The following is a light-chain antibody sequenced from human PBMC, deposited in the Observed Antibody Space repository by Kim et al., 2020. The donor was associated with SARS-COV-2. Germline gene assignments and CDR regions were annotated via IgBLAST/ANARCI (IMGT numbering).Light chain of an antibody. CDR1: KLGDKY. V-gene: IGLV3-1*01. CDR3: QAWDINTVV. Sequence: SYELTQPPSMSVSPGQTASITCSGDKLGDKYTCWYQQKAGQSPVLDIYQDTKRPSGIPERFSGSNSGNTATLTISGTQAMDEADYFCQAWDINTVVFGGGTKLTVL. CDR2: QDT. J-gene: IGLJ2*01.